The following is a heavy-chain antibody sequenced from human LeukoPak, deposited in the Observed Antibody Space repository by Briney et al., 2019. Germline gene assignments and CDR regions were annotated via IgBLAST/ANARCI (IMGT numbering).Heavy chain of an antibody. Sequence: GGSLRLSCAASGFTFGTSWMSWVRQAPGKGLEWVANTKQDGSDKYYVDSVKGRFTISRDNAKNSLYLQMNSLRAEDTAVYYCARVAIAAAAIDYWGQGTLVTVSS. CDR2: TKQDGSDK. CDR3: ARVAIAAAAIDY. J-gene: IGHJ4*02. CDR1: GFTFGTSW. D-gene: IGHD6-13*01. V-gene: IGHV3-7*01.